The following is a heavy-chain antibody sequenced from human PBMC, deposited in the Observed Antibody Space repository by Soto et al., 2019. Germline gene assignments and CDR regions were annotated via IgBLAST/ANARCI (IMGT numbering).Heavy chain of an antibody. CDR3: ARADDFRDAFDI. CDR2: INHSGST. D-gene: IGHD3-3*01. V-gene: IGHV4-34*01. CDR1: GGSFSGYY. J-gene: IGHJ3*02. Sequence: QVQLQQWGAGLLKPSETLSLTCAVYGGSFSGYYWSWIRQPPGKGLEWIGEINHSGSTNYNPSLKSRVTISVDTSKNQFSLKLSSVTAADTAVYYCARADDFRDAFDIWGQGTMVTVSS.